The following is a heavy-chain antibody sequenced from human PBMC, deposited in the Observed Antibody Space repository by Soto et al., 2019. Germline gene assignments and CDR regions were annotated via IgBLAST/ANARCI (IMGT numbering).Heavy chain of an antibody. CDR1: AGSISSRGYY. CDR2: IYDSGST. D-gene: IGHD2-15*01. J-gene: IGHJ3*02. Sequence: TLSLTCTVSAGSISSRGYYWSWIRQHPGKGPEWIGYIYDSGSTYYNPSLKSRVTISVGTSKRQVSLKLSSVTAAVTAVYYCAREGSAFDIWGQGTMVTVS. V-gene: IGHV4-31*03. CDR3: AREGSAFDI.